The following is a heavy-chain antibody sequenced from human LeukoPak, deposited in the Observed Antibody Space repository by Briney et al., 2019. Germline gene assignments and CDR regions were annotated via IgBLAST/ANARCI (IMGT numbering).Heavy chain of an antibody. V-gene: IGHV3-30*02. Sequence: GGSLRLSCAASGFTFRSYGMHWVRQAPGKGLEWVAFIRYDGSNKYYADSVKGRFTISRDNSKNTLYLQMNSLRAEDTAVYYCAKARLWYQLLLDYWGQGTLVTVSS. CDR3: AKARLWYQLLLDY. J-gene: IGHJ4*02. CDR1: GFTFRSYG. D-gene: IGHD2-2*01. CDR2: IRYDGSNK.